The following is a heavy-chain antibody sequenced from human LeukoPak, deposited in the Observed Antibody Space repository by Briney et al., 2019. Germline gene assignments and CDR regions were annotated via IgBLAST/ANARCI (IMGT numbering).Heavy chain of an antibody. CDR2: SSSSGSTI. D-gene: IGHD5-12*01. V-gene: IGHV3-48*03. CDR1: GFTFSSYE. Sequence: GGSLRLSCAASGFTFSSYEMNWVRQAPGKGLEWVSHSSSSGSTIYYAGSVKGRFTIARDNAKNSVYLQMNSLRAEDTAVYYCARGSLHSAYGFDYWGQGTLVTVSS. CDR3: ARGSLHSAYGFDY. J-gene: IGHJ4*02.